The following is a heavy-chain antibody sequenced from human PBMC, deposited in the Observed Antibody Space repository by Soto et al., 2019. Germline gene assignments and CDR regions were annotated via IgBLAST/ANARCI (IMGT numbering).Heavy chain of an antibody. Sequence: GGSLRLSCAASGFTFSSYAMSWVRQAPGKGLEWVSAISGSGGSTYYADSVKGRFTISRDNSKNTLYLQMNSLRAEDTAVYYCAKVVTIFGVVPKEYYYYYMDVWGKGTTVTVSS. J-gene: IGHJ6*03. D-gene: IGHD3-3*01. CDR3: AKVVTIFGVVPKEYYYYYMDV. CDR2: ISGSGGST. V-gene: IGHV3-23*01. CDR1: GFTFSSYA.